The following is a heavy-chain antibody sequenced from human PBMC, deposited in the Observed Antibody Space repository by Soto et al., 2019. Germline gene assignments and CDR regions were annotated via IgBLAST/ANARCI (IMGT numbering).Heavy chain of an antibody. V-gene: IGHV1-18*01. J-gene: IGHJ4*02. D-gene: IGHD2-15*01. CDR3: ARGIVVVVAATTYYFDY. Sequence: ASVKVSCKASGYTFSNYGISWVRQAPGQGLEWMGWISAYNGNTKYAQKLQGRVTMTTDTSTSTAYMELRSLRSDDTAVYYCARGIVVVVAATTYYFDYWGQGTLVTVSS. CDR1: GYTFSNYG. CDR2: ISAYNGNT.